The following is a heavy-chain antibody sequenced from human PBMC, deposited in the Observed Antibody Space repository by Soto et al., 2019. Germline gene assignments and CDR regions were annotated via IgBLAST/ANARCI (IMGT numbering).Heavy chain of an antibody. Sequence: SETLSLTCTVSGGSISSYYWSWIRQPPGKGLEWIGYIYYSGSTNYNPSLKSRITISVDTSKNQLSLKVSSVTAADTAVYYCARPFDYCSGGICSRAFDIWGQGKLVTVSS. CDR3: ARPFDYCSGGICSRAFDI. CDR2: IYYSGST. V-gene: IGHV4-59*08. J-gene: IGHJ3*02. CDR1: GGSISSYY. D-gene: IGHD2-15*01.